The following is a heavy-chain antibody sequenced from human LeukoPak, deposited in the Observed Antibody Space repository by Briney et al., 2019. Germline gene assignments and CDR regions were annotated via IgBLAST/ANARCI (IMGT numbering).Heavy chain of an antibody. CDR1: GYTLTELS. CDR2: FDPEDGET. D-gene: IGHD5-24*01. CDR3: ATLGRDGWLQIDY. V-gene: IGHV1-24*01. J-gene: IGHJ4*02. Sequence: EASVKVSCKVSGYTLTELSMHWVRQAPGKGLEWMGGFDPEDGETIYAQKFQGRVTMTEDTSTDTDYMELSSLRSEDTAVYYCATLGRDGWLQIDYWGQGTLVTVSS.